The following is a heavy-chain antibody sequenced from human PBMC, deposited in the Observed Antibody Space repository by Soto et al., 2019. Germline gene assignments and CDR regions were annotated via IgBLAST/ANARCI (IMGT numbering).Heavy chain of an antibody. CDR2: IDGSGGTT. D-gene: IGHD3-10*01. CDR3: AKNSGWFNT. J-gene: IGHJ5*02. CDR1: GFPFSSTD. V-gene: IGHV3-23*01. Sequence: PGGSLRLSCAASGFPFSSTDMTWVRQAPGKGLDWVSTIDGSGGTTYYADSVKGRFTISRDNSMNTVYLQMNSLRADDTALYYCAKNSGWFNTWGQGALFTVSS.